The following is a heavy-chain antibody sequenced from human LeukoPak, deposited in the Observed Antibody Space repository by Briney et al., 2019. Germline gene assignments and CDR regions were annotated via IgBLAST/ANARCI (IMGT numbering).Heavy chain of an antibody. CDR1: GFTFSSYG. V-gene: IGHV3-30*18. D-gene: IGHD4-17*01. J-gene: IGHJ6*02. CDR3: AKVWRYGDYDYYYGMDV. Sequence: GRSLRLSCAASGFTFSSYGMHWVRQAPGKGLEWVAVISYDGSNKYYADSVKGRFTISRDNSKNTLDLQMNSLRAEDTAVYYCAKVWRYGDYDYYYGMDVWGQGTMVTVSS. CDR2: ISYDGSNK.